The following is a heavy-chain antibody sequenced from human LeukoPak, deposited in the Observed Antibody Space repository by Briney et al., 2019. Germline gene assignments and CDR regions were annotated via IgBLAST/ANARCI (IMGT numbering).Heavy chain of an antibody. CDR2: INHSGIT. CDR1: GGSFSDYY. J-gene: IGHJ3*02. V-gene: IGHV4-34*01. D-gene: IGHD1-1*01. Sequence: SETLSLTCAVFGGSFSDYYWSWIRQPPGKGLEWIGEINHSGITNYNPSLKSRVTISADTSKNQFSLKLSSVTAADTAVYYCARRNDRNAFDIWGQGTMVTVSS. CDR3: ARRNDRNAFDI.